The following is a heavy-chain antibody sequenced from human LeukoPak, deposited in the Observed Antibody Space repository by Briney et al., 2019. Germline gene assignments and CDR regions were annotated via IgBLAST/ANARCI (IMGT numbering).Heavy chain of an antibody. CDR1: GGSISSYY. CDR2: IYYSGST. V-gene: IGHV4-59*01. D-gene: IGHD2-15*01. Sequence: KPSETLSLTCTVSGGSISSYYWSWIRQPPGKGLEWIGYIYYSGSTNYNPSLKSRVTISVDTSKNQFSLKLSSVTAADTAVYYCARGGRYCSGGSCSYYYYYMDVWGKGTTVTVSS. J-gene: IGHJ6*03. CDR3: ARGGRYCSGGSCSYYYYYMDV.